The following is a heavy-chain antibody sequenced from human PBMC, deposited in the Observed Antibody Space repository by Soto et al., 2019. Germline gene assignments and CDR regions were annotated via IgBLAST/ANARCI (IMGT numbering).Heavy chain of an antibody. Sequence: GGSLRLSCAASGFTFSSYAMSWVRQAPGKGLEWVSVISGSDGTTHYADSVKGRFTISRDKSKNTLYLQMNSLRAEDTAIYYCAKDGPAASFDFDYWGQGTLVTVSS. V-gene: IGHV3-23*01. J-gene: IGHJ4*02. CDR2: ISGSDGTT. CDR3: AKDGPAASFDFDY. CDR1: GFTFSSYA. D-gene: IGHD2-2*01.